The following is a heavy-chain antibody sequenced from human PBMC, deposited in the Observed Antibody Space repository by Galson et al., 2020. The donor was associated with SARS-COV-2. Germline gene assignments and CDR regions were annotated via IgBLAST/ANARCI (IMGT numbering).Heavy chain of an antibody. CDR1: GFTFSSYW. V-gene: IGHV3-74*01. J-gene: IGHJ4*02. CDR3: ASGDMGNDYFDD. D-gene: IGHD4-17*01. CDR2: IYSEGSRT. Sequence: ALHWGYLSLSCAASGFTFSSYWMHWVRQAPGKGLVWVSRIYSEGSRTRYADSVKGRFTISGDNAKNTLYLQMNSLRAEDTAVYYCASGDMGNDYFDDWGQGTLVTVSS.